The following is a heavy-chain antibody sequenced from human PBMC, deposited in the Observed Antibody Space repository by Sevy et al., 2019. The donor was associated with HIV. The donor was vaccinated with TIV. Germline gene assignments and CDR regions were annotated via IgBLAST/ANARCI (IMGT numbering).Heavy chain of an antibody. CDR2: IKSKTDGGTT. V-gene: IGHV3-15*01. CDR3: TTDLSWYYSGSGTNRLHRPGRYYMDV. D-gene: IGHD3-10*01. Sequence: GESLKISCAASGFTFSNAWMSWVRQAPGKGLEWVGRIKSKTDGGTTDYAAPVKGRFTISRDDSKNTLYLQMNSLKTEDTAVYYCTTDLSWYYSGSGTNRLHRPGRYYMDVWGKGTTVTVSS. J-gene: IGHJ6*03. CDR1: GFTFSNAW.